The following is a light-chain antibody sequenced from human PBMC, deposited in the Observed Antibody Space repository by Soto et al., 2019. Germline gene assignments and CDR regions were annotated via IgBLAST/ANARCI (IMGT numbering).Light chain of an antibody. Sequence: EIVLAQSPGALSFSPGERATLSCRASQSLSSIYLAWYQQNPGQAPRLLIYAASSRATAIPDRFSGSGSGTDFTLTISRLEPEDFAVYYCQQYVSSPFTFGGGTKVDIK. V-gene: IGKV3-20*01. CDR3: QQYVSSPFT. CDR1: QSLSSIY. J-gene: IGKJ4*01. CDR2: AAS.